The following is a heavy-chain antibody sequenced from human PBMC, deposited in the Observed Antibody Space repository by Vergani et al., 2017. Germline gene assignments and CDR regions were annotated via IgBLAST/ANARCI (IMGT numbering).Heavy chain of an antibody. D-gene: IGHD6-19*01. J-gene: IGHJ1*01. CDR1: GGTFSSYV. CDR3: ARLGPDIAVARAEYFQH. V-gene: IGHV1-69*14. Sequence: QVQLVQSGAEVKKPGSSVKVSCKASGGTFSSYVISWVRQAPGQGLEWMGGIIPIFGIANYAQKFQGRVTITADKSTSTAYMELSSLRSEDTAVYYCARLGPDIAVARAEYFQHWGQGTLVTVSS. CDR2: IIPIFGIA.